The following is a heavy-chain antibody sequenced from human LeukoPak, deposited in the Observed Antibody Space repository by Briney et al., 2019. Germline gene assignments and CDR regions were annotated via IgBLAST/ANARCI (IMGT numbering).Heavy chain of an antibody. D-gene: IGHD3-22*01. J-gene: IGHJ4*02. Sequence: ASVKVSCKASGYTFTGYYMHWVRQAPGQGLEWMGRINPNSGGTNYAQKFQGRVTMTRDTSISTAYMELSRLRPDDTAVYYCATLYYYDSSGYPFDYWGQGTLVTVSS. CDR3: ATLYYYDSSGYPFDY. V-gene: IGHV1-2*06. CDR2: INPNSGGT. CDR1: GYTFTGYY.